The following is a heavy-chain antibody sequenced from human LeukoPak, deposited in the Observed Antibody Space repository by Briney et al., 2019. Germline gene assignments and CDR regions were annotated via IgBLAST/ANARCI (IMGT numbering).Heavy chain of an antibody. CDR1: GFTFDDYG. CDR2: INWNGGST. V-gene: IGHV3-20*04. Sequence: GGSLRLTCAASGFTFDDYGMSWVRQAPGKGLEWVSGINWNGGSTGYADSVKGRFTISRDNAKNSLYLQMNSLRAEDTAVYYCARDGTYSSSSKHYYYYMDVWGKGTTVTVSS. J-gene: IGHJ6*03. D-gene: IGHD6-6*01. CDR3: ARDGTYSSSSKHYYYYMDV.